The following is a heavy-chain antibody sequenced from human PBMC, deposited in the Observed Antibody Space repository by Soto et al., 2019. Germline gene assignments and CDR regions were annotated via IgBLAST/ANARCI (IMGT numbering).Heavy chain of an antibody. V-gene: IGHV4-4*02. J-gene: IGHJ4*02. D-gene: IGHD2-21*01. CDR3: ARHIGVSGTRGFDH. CDR1: GGSITSNW. CDR2: IFHTGSA. Sequence: QVQLQESGPGLMKPSGTLSLTCAVSGGSITSNWWSWVRQPPGKGLEWIAEIFHTGSANYNPSLMSRLTISMDKSKNHLSLNLNSVTAADTAVYYCARHIGVSGTRGFDHWGQGTLVTVSS.